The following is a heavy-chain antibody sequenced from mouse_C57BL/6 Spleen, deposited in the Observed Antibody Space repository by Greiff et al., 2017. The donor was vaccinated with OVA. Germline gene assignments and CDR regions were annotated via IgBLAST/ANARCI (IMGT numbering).Heavy chain of an antibody. D-gene: IGHD1-1*01. CDR3: ARGDFTTRVHWYFDV. V-gene: IGHV1-54*01. J-gene: IGHJ1*03. Sequence: QVQLKESGAELVRPGTSVKVSCKASGYAFTNYLIEWVKQRPGQGLEWIGVINPGSGGTNYNEKFKGKATLTADKSSSTAYMQLSSLTSEDSAVYFCARGDFTTRVHWYFDVWGTGTTVTVSS. CDR1: GYAFTNYL. CDR2: INPGSGGT.